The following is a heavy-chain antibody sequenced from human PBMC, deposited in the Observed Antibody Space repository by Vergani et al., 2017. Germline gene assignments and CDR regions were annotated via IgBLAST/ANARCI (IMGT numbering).Heavy chain of an antibody. CDR1: GGSISSGGYY. D-gene: IGHD3-16*01. J-gene: IGHJ2*01. CDR3: ASGKYYSDSTSHFRGRYFDV. Sequence: QVQLQESGPGLVKPSQTLSLTCAVSGGSISSGGYYWSWIRQPPGKGLEWIGSIYNSGNGDSSSSLKSRVPISVNTSKNQFSLRLTSVTAADTAVYYCASGKYYSDSTSHFRGRYFDVWGRGTLVTVPS. CDR2: IYNSGNG. V-gene: IGHV4-39*01.